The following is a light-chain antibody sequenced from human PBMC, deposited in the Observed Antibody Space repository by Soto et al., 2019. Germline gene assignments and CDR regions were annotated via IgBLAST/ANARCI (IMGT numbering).Light chain of an antibody. CDR1: QGISNY. V-gene: IGKV1-16*01. CDR3: QQYNRYAVT. CDR2: DAS. J-gene: IGKJ1*01. Sequence: DIQMTQSPSSLSASVGDRVTITCRASQGISNYLAWYQQKPGQAPKLLIYDASTLQSGVPSRFSASGSGTELALTISGLQPDDFAVYYCQQYNRYAVTFGQGTKVEIK.